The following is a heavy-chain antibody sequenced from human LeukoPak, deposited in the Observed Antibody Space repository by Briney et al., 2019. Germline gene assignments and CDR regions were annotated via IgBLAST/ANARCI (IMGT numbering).Heavy chain of an antibody. CDR2: INSNGSST. D-gene: IGHD1-1*01. J-gene: IGHJ4*02. CDR1: GFSFSNYW. Sequence: PWGSLRLSCAVSGFSFSNYWMHWVRQAPGKGPVWVSRINSNGSSTRFPVSVQGRVTISRDNGKNTLYLEMNSLRAEDTAVYYCTRGGETNNWYPGYFDHWGQGALVTVSS. V-gene: IGHV3-74*01. CDR3: TRGGETNNWYPGYFDH.